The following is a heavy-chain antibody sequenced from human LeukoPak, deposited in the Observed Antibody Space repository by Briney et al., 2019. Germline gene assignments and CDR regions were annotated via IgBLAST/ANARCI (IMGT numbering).Heavy chain of an antibody. J-gene: IGHJ3*02. V-gene: IGHV4-59*01. CDR3: ASEILTGSDAFDI. CDR1: GGSISSYY. Sequence: SETLSLTCTVSGGSISSYYWSWIRQPPGKGLEWIGYIYYSGSTNYNPSLKSRVTISVDTSKNQFSLKLSSVTAADTALYYCASEILTGSDAFDIRGQGTMVTVSS. D-gene: IGHD3-9*01. CDR2: IYYSGST.